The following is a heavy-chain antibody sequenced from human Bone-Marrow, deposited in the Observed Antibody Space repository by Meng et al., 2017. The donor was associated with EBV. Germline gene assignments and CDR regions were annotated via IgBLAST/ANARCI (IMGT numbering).Heavy chain of an antibody. CDR1: GFTFSSYA. V-gene: IGHV3-23*01. CDR3: ANLAVAGDY. CDR2: ISGSGGGT. J-gene: IGHJ4*02. Sequence: EGQGLVSGRGLVQPGGSLRLSCAASGFTFSSYAMGWVRQAPGKGLEWVSAISGSGGGTYYADSVKGRFTISRDNSKNTLYLQMNSLRAEDTAAYYCANLAVAGDYWGQGTLVTVSS. D-gene: IGHD6-19*01.